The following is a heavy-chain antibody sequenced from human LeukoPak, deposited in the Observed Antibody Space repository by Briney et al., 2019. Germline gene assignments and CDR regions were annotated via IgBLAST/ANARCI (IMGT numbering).Heavy chain of an antibody. CDR3: ARAPRYYGSGSVDY. Sequence: GGSLRLSCAASGFTFSSYGMHWVRQAPGKGLEWVANIKQDGSEKYYVDSVKGRFTISRDNAKNSLYLQMNSLRAEDTAVYYCARAPRYYGSGSVDYWGQGTLVTVSS. CDR2: IKQDGSEK. J-gene: IGHJ4*02. V-gene: IGHV3-7*01. CDR1: GFTFSSYG. D-gene: IGHD3-10*01.